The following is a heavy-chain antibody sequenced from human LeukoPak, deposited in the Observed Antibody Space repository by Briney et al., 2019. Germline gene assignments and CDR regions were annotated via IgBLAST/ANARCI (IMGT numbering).Heavy chain of an antibody. Sequence: GGSLRLSCAASGFTFSSYGMHWVRQAPGKGLEWVAFIRSDGSNKYYADSVKGRFTISRDNSKNTLYLQMNSLRAEDTAVYYCAKDQSRPGYYDSSGYYYFPYWGQGTLVTVSS. CDR2: IRSDGSNK. V-gene: IGHV3-30*02. D-gene: IGHD3-22*01. CDR3: AKDQSRPGYYDSSGYYYFPY. CDR1: GFTFSSYG. J-gene: IGHJ4*02.